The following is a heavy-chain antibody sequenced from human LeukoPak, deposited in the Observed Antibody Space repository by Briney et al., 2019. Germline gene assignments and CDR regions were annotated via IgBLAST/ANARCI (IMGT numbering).Heavy chain of an antibody. D-gene: IGHD6-13*01. Sequence: AGGSLRLSCVGSGFTFSDAWMSWVRQAPGKGLEWVGRIKSKSDGGTIDYAAPVKGRFTISRDDSRNTLYLQMNSLKTEDTAVYYCTTVPGGSSWYEGWFDPWGQGTLVTVSS. J-gene: IGHJ5*02. CDR2: IKSKSDGGTI. V-gene: IGHV3-15*01. CDR1: GFTFSDAW. CDR3: TTVPGGSSWYEGWFDP.